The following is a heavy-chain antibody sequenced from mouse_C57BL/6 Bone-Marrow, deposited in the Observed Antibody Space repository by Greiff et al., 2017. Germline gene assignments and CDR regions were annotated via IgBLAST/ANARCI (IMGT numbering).Heavy chain of an antibody. J-gene: IGHJ2*01. V-gene: IGHV1-15*01. CDR1: GYTFTDYG. D-gene: IGHD2-5*01. CDR2: IDPETGGT. CDR3: TRSGYSIPLDY. Sequence: QVQLQQSGAELVRPGASVTLSCKASGYTFTDYGMHWVKQTPVHGLEWIGAIDPETGGTAYNQKFKGKAILTADKSSSTAYMELRSLTSEDSAVYCRTRSGYSIPLDYWGQGTTLTVSS.